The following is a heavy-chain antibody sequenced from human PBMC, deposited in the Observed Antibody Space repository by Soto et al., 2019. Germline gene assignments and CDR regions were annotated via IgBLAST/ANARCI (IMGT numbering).Heavy chain of an antibody. CDR2: INAGNGNT. J-gene: IGHJ6*03. D-gene: IGHD2-8*01. CDR3: ARELRVLDYYYYYMDV. CDR1: GYTFTSYA. Sequence: ASVRVSCKASGYTFTSYAMHWVRQAPGQRLEWMGWINAGNGNTKYSQKFQGRVTITRDTSASTAYMELSSLRSEDTAVYYCARELRVLDYYYYYMDVWGKGTTVTVSS. V-gene: IGHV1-3*01.